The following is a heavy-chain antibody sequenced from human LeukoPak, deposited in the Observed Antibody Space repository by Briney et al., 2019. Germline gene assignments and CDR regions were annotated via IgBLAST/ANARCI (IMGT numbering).Heavy chain of an antibody. CDR3: AKKAQYNGNYPLDY. D-gene: IGHD1-26*01. CDR1: AFIFSGHW. V-gene: IGHV3-7*03. J-gene: IGHJ4*02. CDR2: IKEDGSER. Sequence: GSLRLSCEGSAFIFSGHWMNWVRQTPGKGLEWVASIKEDGSERQYVDSVKGRFSISRDNTKNTLYLQMNSLRAEDTALYFCAKKAQYNGNYPLDYWGQGTLVTVSS.